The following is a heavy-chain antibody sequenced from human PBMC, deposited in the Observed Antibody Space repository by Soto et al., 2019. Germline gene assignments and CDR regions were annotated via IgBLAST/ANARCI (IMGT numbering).Heavy chain of an antibody. V-gene: IGHV1-18*01. Sequence: QVQLVQSGAEVKKRGASVKVSCKASGYTLTSYGIRWVRQAPAQGLEWMGWISAYNGNTNYAQKRQGRVTMTTDTSTSTAYMELRSLRSDDTAVYYCARVMRRGYSYGYFDPWGQGTLVTVSS. CDR2: ISAYNGNT. CDR1: GYTLTSYG. CDR3: ARVMRRGYSYGYFDP. D-gene: IGHD5-18*01. J-gene: IGHJ5*02.